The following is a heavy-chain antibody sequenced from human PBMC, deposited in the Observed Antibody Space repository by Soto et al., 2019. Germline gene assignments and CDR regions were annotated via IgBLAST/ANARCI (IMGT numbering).Heavy chain of an antibody. D-gene: IGHD5-18*01. V-gene: IGHV3-30*18. CDR3: AKNVHTSADEYYFDY. J-gene: IGHJ4*02. Sequence: GGSLRLSCAASGFTFSNYLMHWVRQAPGKGLEWVGVISYDGSEQYYADSEKGRFTISRDNSKNTLYLQMNSLGAEDTAVYYCAKNVHTSADEYYFDYWGQGTLVTVSS. CDR2: ISYDGSEQ. CDR1: GFTFSNYL.